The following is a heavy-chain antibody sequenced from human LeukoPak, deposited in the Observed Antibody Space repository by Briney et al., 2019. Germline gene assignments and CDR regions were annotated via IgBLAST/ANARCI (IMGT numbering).Heavy chain of an antibody. CDR1: GYTFTSYG. D-gene: IGHD2-2*01. Sequence: GASVKVSCKASGYTFTSYGISWVRQAPGQGLEWMGWISAYNGNTNCAQKLQGRVTMTTDTSTSTAYMELRSLGSDDTAVYYCASPLEYCSSTSCYGAFDIWGQGTMVTVSS. V-gene: IGHV1-18*01. J-gene: IGHJ3*02. CDR2: ISAYNGNT. CDR3: ASPLEYCSSTSCYGAFDI.